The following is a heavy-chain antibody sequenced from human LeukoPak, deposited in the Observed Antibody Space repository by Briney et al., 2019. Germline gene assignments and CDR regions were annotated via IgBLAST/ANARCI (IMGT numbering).Heavy chain of an antibody. CDR3: ARSYSYSNYFDP. J-gene: IGHJ5*02. CDR1: GFTFSSYS. V-gene: IGHV3-48*02. D-gene: IGHD4-11*01. Sequence: GGSLRLSCAASGFTFSSYSMNWVRQAPGKGLEWISYISISNTIYYADSVKGRFTISRDNAKNSLYLQMNSLRDEDTAVYYCARSYSYSNYFDPWGQGTLVTVSS. CDR2: ISISNTI.